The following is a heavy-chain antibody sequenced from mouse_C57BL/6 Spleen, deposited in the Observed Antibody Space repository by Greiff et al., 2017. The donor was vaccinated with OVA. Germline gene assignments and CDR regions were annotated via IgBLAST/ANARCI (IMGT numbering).Heavy chain of an antibody. CDR1: GYTFTNYW. J-gene: IGHJ2*01. Sequence: QVQLKQSGAELVRPGTSVKMSCKASGYTFTNYWIGWAKQRPGHGLEWIGDIYPGGGYTNYNEKFKGRATLTADKSSSTAYMQFSSLTSEDSAIYYCARGETGTGVDYWGQGTTLTVSS. D-gene: IGHD4-1*01. CDR2: IYPGGGYT. V-gene: IGHV1-63*01. CDR3: ARGETGTGVDY.